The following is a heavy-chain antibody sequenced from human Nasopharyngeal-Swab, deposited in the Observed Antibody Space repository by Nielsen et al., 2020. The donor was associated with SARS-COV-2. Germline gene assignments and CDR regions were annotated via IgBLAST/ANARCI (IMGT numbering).Heavy chain of an antibody. D-gene: IGHD6-13*01. V-gene: IGHV4-4*07. CDR1: GGSISSYY. J-gene: IGHJ4*02. CDR3: ARGSLAAIPRSSWYFDY. CDR2: IYTSGST. Sequence: ESLKISCTVSGGSISSYYWTWIRQPAGKGLEWIGRIYTSGSTNYNPSLKSRVSMSVDTSKNQFSLKLSSVTAADMAVYYCARGSLAAIPRSSWYFDYWGQGTLVTVSS.